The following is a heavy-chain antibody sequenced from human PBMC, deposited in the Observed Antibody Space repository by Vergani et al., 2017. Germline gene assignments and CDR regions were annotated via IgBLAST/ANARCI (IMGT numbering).Heavy chain of an antibody. CDR2: ISGSGGST. CDR1: GFTFSSYA. J-gene: IGHJ5*02. D-gene: IGHD3-3*01. CDR3: AKDSVRRITIFGVAQGS. Sequence: EAQLAESGGGLVQPGQSLRLSCTASGFTFSSYAMSWVRQAPGKGLEWVSAISGSGGSTYYADSVKGRFTISRDNSKNTLYLQMNSLRAEDTAVYYCAKDSVRRITIFGVAQGSWGQGTLVTVSS. V-gene: IGHV3-23*04.